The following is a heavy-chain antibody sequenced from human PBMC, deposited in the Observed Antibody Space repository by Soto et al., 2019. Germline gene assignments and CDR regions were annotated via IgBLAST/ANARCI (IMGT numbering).Heavy chain of an antibody. CDR3: ARALPVAGRAGFAY. CDR2: ISAYNGDT. D-gene: IGHD6-19*01. J-gene: IGHJ4*02. V-gene: IGHV1-18*01. CDR1: GYTFSSYG. Sequence: QAQLVQSGAEVKKPGASVKVSCKASGYTFSSYGVSWVRQAPGKGLEWMGWISAYNGDTKHAQKLQGRGTMNTGTSAGSAYMELRSLGSDDTAVYYWARALPVAGRAGFAYGGRGTLVVVCS.